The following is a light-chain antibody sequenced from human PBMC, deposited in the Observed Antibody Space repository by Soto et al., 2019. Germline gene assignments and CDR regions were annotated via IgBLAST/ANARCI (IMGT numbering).Light chain of an antibody. CDR3: SSYTSSRIRV. Sequence: QSVRTPTSSWSGSTGQSITISCTGTSSDVGGDNYVSWYQQHPGKAPTLIISEVTNRPSGVSNRFTGSRSGNTASLTISGLQAEDEADYYCSSYTSSRIRVFGSGTKVTVL. CDR1: SSDVGGDNY. CDR2: EVT. J-gene: IGLJ1*01. V-gene: IGLV2-14*01.